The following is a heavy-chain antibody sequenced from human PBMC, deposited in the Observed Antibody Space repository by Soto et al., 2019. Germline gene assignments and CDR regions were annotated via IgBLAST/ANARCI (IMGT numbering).Heavy chain of an antibody. CDR1: GFSLSNARMG. CDR2: IFSNDEK. J-gene: IGHJ4*02. Sequence: QVTLKESGPVLVKPTETLTLTCTVSGFSLSNARMGVSWIRQPPGKALEWLAHIFSNDEKSYSTCLKSRLTISKDTSKSQVVLTMTNMDPVDTATYYCARLRLYYYGSGSYYNYVDYWGQGTLVTVSS. D-gene: IGHD3-10*01. CDR3: ARLRLYYYGSGSYYNYVDY. V-gene: IGHV2-26*01.